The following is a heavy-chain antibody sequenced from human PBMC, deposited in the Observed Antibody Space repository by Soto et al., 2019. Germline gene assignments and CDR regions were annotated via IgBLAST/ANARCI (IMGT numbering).Heavy chain of an antibody. V-gene: IGHV3-11*06. J-gene: IGHJ3*02. CDR2: ISGSGSYT. CDR1: GFTFSDYY. Sequence: QVKLVDSGGDLVKPAGSLRLSCAASGFTFSDYYMSWIRQAPGKGLEWVSYISGSGSYTNYADSVKGRFTISRDNAKKSLPLQISSLRPEDTAVYYCARVLRVYAWLPQGAFDSWGQGTRVTVSS. D-gene: IGHD2-8*01. CDR3: ARVLRVYAWLPQGAFDS.